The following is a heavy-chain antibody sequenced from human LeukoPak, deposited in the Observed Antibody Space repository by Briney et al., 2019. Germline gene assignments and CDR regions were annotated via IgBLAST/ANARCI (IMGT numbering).Heavy chain of an antibody. Sequence: GGSLRLSCAASGFTFSSYAMSWVRQAPGKGLEWVSAISGSGGSTYYADSVKGRFTISRDNSKNTLYLQMNSLRAEDTAVYYCAKATQDVLRFLEWSGEYYLDYWGQGTLVTVSS. D-gene: IGHD3-3*01. CDR1: GFTFSSYA. J-gene: IGHJ4*02. V-gene: IGHV3-23*01. CDR3: AKATQDVLRFLEWSGEYYLDY. CDR2: ISGSGGST.